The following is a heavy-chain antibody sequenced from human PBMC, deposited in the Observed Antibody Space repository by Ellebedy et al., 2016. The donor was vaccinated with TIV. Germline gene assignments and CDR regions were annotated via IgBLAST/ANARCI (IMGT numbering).Heavy chain of an antibody. CDR3: ARDEDFWSGHFDY. V-gene: IGHV1-2*04. CDR1: GYTFTGYY. Sequence: AASVKVSCKASGYTFTGYYMHWVRQAPGQGLEWMGWINPNSGGTNYAQKFQGWVTMTRDTSISTAYMELNRLRSDDTAVYYCARDEDFWSGHFDYWGQGTLVTVSS. CDR2: INPNSGGT. D-gene: IGHD3-3*01. J-gene: IGHJ4*02.